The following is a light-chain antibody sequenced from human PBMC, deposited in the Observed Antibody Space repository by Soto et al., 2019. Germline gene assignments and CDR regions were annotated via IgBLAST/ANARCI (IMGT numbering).Light chain of an antibody. V-gene: IGLV1-44*01. J-gene: IGLJ1*01. CDR3: ATWDDSRNGYV. CDR1: TSNIGSNT. Sequence: QSVLTQPPSASXXPGQRVTISASGSTSNIGSNTVSWYQQLPGTAPRLLIYDNDERPSGVPDRFSGSKSATSASLAISGLQPEDEGDYYCATWDDSRNGYVFGPGTKVTVL. CDR2: DND.